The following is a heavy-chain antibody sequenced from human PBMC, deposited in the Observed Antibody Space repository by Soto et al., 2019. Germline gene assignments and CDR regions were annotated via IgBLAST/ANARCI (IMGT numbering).Heavy chain of an antibody. Sequence: SETLSLTCTVSGDSINHYFWNWFRQPPGKTLEWIGFIHSTGATGYNPSLRGRVTISVDTSKNQFYLTLNSVTAADTALYSCARDLVLAGKCSGGYCPLQYWGQGTVVTVS. CDR3: ARDLVLAGKCSGGYCPLQY. J-gene: IGHJ4*02. D-gene: IGHD2-21*02. CDR2: IHSTGAT. CDR1: GDSINHYF. V-gene: IGHV4-59*01.